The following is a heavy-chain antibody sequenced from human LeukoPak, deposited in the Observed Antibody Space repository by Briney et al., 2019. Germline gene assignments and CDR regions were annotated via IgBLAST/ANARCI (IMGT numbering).Heavy chain of an antibody. D-gene: IGHD3-22*01. CDR3: ARDPKDDTSGYYYFDY. CDR2: INPRGGST. V-gene: IGHV1-46*01. CDR1: GYTFTKYY. J-gene: IGHJ4*02. Sequence: ASVKVSCKASGYTFTKYYIHWVRQAPGQGLEWMVIINPRGGSTIYSQKFQGRVAMTRDMSTSTVYMELSSLRSEDTALYYCARDPKDDTSGYYYFDYWGQGTLVTVSS.